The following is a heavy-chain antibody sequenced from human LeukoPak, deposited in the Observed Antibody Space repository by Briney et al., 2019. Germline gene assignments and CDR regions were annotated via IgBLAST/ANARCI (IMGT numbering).Heavy chain of an antibody. J-gene: IGHJ4*02. CDR3: TRGRGRGYSGYVLVDDY. V-gene: IGHV4-34*01. D-gene: IGHD5-12*01. CDR1: GGSFSGYY. Sequence: PSETLSLTCAVSGGSFSGYYWSWIRQPPGKGLEWMGEINHSGSTNYNPSLKSRVTISVDTSKNQFSLKLSSVTAADTAVYYCTRGRGRGYSGYVLVDDYWGQGTLVNVSS. CDR2: INHSGST.